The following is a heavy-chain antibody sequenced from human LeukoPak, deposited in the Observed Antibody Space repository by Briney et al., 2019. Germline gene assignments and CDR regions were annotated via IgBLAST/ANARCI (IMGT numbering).Heavy chain of an antibody. CDR1: GFTFSSYW. Sequence: GGSLRLSCAASGFTFSSYWMSWVRQAPGKGLEWVANIKQDGSEKYYVDSVKGRFTISRDNAKNSLYLQMNSLRAEDTAVYYCAREGYCSSTSCFSGSYSPSYYYYYMDVWGKGTTVTVSS. CDR2: IKQDGSEK. D-gene: IGHD2-2*01. J-gene: IGHJ6*03. CDR3: AREGYCSSTSCFSGSYSPSYYYYYMDV. V-gene: IGHV3-7*01.